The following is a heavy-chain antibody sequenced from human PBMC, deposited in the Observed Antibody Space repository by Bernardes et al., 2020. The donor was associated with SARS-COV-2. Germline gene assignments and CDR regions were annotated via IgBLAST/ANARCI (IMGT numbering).Heavy chain of an antibody. CDR1: GFTFSSYS. Sequence: GGSLRLSCVASGFTFSSYSMNWVRQAPGKGLEWVSYINSRSRSIYYADSVKGRFTISRDTTKKTLYLQMNSLRAEDTAVYYCARDIEVGAFYYNYGMDVWGQGTTVTVSS. CDR3: ARDIEVGAFYYNYGMDV. J-gene: IGHJ6*02. V-gene: IGHV3-48*01. CDR2: INSRSRSI. D-gene: IGHD3-16*01.